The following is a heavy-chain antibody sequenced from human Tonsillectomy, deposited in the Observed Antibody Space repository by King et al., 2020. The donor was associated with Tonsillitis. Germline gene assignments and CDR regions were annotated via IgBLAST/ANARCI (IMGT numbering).Heavy chain of an antibody. V-gene: IGHV1-18*01. CDR3: ARGRSGTRAAFDI. CDR2: ISGYNGNT. CDR1: GYNFIIYG. J-gene: IGHJ3*02. D-gene: IGHD1-1*01. Sequence: QLVQSGAEVEKPGASVKVSCKASGYNFIIYGITWVRQAPGQGLEWMGWISGYNGNTNYAQKFQGRVTMTRDTSTSTVYMELRSLRSDDTAVYYCARGRSGTRAAFDIWGQGTMVTVSS.